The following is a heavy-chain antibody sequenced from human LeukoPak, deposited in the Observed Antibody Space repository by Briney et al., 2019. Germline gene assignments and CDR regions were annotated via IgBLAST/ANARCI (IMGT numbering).Heavy chain of an antibody. Sequence: SETLSLTCAVYGGSFSGYYWSWIRQPPGKGLEWIGEINHSGSTNYNPSLKSRVTISVDTSKNQFSLKLRSVAAADTAVYYCARGSGYDFLNGYLVAPRSIDYWGQGALVTVSS. CDR2: INHSGST. D-gene: IGHD3-3*01. CDR3: ARGSGYDFLNGYLVAPRSIDY. CDR1: GGSFSGYY. V-gene: IGHV4-34*01. J-gene: IGHJ4*02.